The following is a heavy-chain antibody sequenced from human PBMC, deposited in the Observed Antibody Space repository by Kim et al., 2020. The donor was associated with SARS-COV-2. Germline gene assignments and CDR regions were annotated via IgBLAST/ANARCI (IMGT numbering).Heavy chain of an antibody. D-gene: IGHD5-12*01. CDR3: ARGGGSGYAY. Sequence: GGSLRLSCAASGFTFISYSMNWVRQAPGKGLEWVSSISSSSSYIYYADSVKGRFTISRDNAKNSLYLQMNSLRAEDTAVYYCARGGGSGYAYWGQGTLVTVSS. V-gene: IGHV3-21*01. CDR2: ISSSSSYI. CDR1: GFTFISYS. J-gene: IGHJ4*02.